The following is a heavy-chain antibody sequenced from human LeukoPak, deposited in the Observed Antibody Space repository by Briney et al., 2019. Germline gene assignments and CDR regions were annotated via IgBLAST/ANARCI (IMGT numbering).Heavy chain of an antibody. CDR2: INSDGSST. J-gene: IGHJ6*02. D-gene: IGHD6-13*01. CDR3: AKGIAAAGNLYYYYGMDV. CDR1: GFTFSSYW. Sequence: GGSLRLSCAASGFTFSSYWMHWVRQSPGKGLVWVSRINSDGSSTSYADSVKGRFTISRDNAKNTLYLQMNSLRAEDTAVYYCAKGIAAAGNLYYYYGMDVWGQGTTVTVSS. V-gene: IGHV3-74*01.